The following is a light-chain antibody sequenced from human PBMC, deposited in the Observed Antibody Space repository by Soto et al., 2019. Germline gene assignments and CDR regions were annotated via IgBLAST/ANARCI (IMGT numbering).Light chain of an antibody. V-gene: IGKV1-5*03. Sequence: DIQMTQSPSTLSASVGDRVTITCRASQSISSWLAWYQQKPGQAPKLLLYKASSLDSGVPSRFSGSGSGTAFTLTSRRLQPDDFETYYCQQYNSYWTFGQGTKVEIK. J-gene: IGKJ1*01. CDR1: QSISSW. CDR2: KAS. CDR3: QQYNSYWT.